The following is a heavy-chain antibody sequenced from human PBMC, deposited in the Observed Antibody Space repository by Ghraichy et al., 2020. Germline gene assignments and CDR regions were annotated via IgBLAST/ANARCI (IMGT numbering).Heavy chain of an antibody. V-gene: IGHV1-69*13. D-gene: IGHD1-7*01. CDR3: AREGLGGAGTNGIYYYMDV. J-gene: IGHJ6*03. CDR1: GGTFSSYA. CDR2: IIPIFGTA. Sequence: SVKVSCKASGGTFSSYAISWVRQAPGQGLEWMGGIIPIFGTANYAQKFQGRVTITADESTSTAYMELSSLRSEDTAVYYCAREGLGGAGTNGIYYYMDVWGKGTTVTVSS.